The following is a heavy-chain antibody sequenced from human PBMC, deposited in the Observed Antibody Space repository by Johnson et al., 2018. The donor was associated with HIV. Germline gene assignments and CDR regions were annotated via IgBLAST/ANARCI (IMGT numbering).Heavy chain of an antibody. Sequence: VQVVESGGGLVQPGGSLRLSCAASGCTFSSYGMHWVRQAPGKGLELVAFIRYAGSEKYYVASVKGRFTISRDNAKKSLYLQMNSLRAEDTAVYYCARVDGSTWYSLYDAFDIWGQGTMVTVYS. J-gene: IGHJ3*02. CDR2: IRYAGSEK. D-gene: IGHD6-13*01. V-gene: IGHV3-30*02. CDR3: ARVDGSTWYSLYDAFDI. CDR1: GCTFSSYG.